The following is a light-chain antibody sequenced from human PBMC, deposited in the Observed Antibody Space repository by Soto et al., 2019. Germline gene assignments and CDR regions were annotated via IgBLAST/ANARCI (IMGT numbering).Light chain of an antibody. V-gene: IGLV2-14*03. Sequence: QSALTQPASVSGSPGQSITISCAGTSSDVGAYNYVSWDQHHPGKAPKLMIYDVNNRPSGDSTRFPGSKSGNTASLTLSGLPAEDEADYYCSSWTSGATYVFGSGTKVTVL. CDR2: DVN. CDR3: SSWTSGATYV. CDR1: SSDVGAYNY. J-gene: IGLJ1*01.